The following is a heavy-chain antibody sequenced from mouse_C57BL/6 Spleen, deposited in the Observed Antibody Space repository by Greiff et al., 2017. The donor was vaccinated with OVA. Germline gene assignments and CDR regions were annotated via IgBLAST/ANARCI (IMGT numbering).Heavy chain of an antibody. J-gene: IGHJ2*01. CDR2: ISSGGDYI. CDR3: TREIYDGYYFDY. D-gene: IGHD2-3*01. V-gene: IGHV5-9-1*02. CDR1: GFTFSSYA. Sequence: VQLKESGEGLVKPGGSLKLSCAASGFTFSSYAMSWVRQTPEKRLEWVAYISSGGDYIYYADTVKGRFTISRDNARNTLYLQMSSLKSEDTAMYYCTREIYDGYYFDYWGQGTTLTVSS.